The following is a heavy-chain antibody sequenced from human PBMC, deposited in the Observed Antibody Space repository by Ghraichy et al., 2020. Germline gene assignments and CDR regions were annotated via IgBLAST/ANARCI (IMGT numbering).Heavy chain of an antibody. D-gene: IGHD6-19*01. CDR3: ARDRYSSGDS. J-gene: IGHJ5*02. CDR1: GFTFSSYW. CDR2: IKSDGSIT. Sequence: GWSLRLSCAASGFTFSSYWMHWVRQAPGKGLVWVSRIKSDGSITAYADSVKGRFTISRDNAKNTLYLQMNSLTAEDTAVYYCARDRYSSGDSWGQGTLVTVSS. V-gene: IGHV3-74*01.